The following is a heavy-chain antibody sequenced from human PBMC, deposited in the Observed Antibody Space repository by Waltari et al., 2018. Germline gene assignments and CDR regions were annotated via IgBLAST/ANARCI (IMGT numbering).Heavy chain of an antibody. Sequence: QVQLQQWGAGLLKPSETLSLTCAVYGGSFSGYSWRWIRQPPGKGLEWIGEINHSGSTNYNLSLKSRGTIAVATSKNQFSLKLSSVTAADTAVYYCARGTREGSSSSGYYYGMDVWGQGTTVTVSS. CDR1: GGSFSGYS. D-gene: IGHD6-6*01. V-gene: IGHV4-34*01. J-gene: IGHJ6*02. CDR2: INHSGST. CDR3: ARGTREGSSSSGYYYGMDV.